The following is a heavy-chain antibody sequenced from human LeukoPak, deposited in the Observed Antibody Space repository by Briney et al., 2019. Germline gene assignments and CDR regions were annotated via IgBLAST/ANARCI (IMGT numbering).Heavy chain of an antibody. CDR2: INPSGGST. V-gene: IGHV1-46*01. CDR3: ARGGPHRFFGVVIGNYYYYGMDV. CDR1: GYTFTSYY. J-gene: IGHJ6*02. D-gene: IGHD3-3*01. Sequence: ASVKVSCKASGYTFTSYYMHWVRQAPGQGLEWMGIINPSGGSTSYAQKFQGRVTMTRNTSISTAYMELSSLRSEDTAVYYCARGGPHRFFGVVIGNYYYYGMDVWGQGTTVTVSS.